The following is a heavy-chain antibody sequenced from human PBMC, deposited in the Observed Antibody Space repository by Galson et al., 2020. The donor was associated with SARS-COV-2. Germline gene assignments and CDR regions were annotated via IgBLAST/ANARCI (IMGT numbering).Heavy chain of an antibody. Sequence: SETLSLTCTVSGGPISSSSYYWGWLRQPPGKGLEWIGSIYYSGSTYYNPSLKSRVTISVDTSKNQFSLKLSSVTAADTAVYYCARDEYNWNYFNDWGQGALVTVSS. D-gene: IGHD1-20*01. CDR1: GGPISSSSYY. CDR2: IYYSGST. J-gene: IGHJ4*02. V-gene: IGHV4-39*07. CDR3: ARDEYNWNYFND.